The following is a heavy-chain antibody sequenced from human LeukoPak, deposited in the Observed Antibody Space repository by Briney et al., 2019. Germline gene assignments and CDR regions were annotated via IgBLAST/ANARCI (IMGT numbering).Heavy chain of an antibody. D-gene: IGHD3-10*01. V-gene: IGHV1-46*01. Sequence: ASVKVSCKASGNTFTSYYMHWVRQAPGQGLEWMGIINPSGGSTSYAQKFQGRVTMTRDTSTSTVYMEPSSLRSEDTAVYYCARDLYGSGPDYWGQGTLVTVSS. J-gene: IGHJ4*02. CDR3: ARDLYGSGPDY. CDR2: INPSGGST. CDR1: GNTFTSYY.